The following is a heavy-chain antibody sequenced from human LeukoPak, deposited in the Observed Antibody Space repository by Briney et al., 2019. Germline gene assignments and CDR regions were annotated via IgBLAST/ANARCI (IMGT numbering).Heavy chain of an antibody. V-gene: IGHV4-34*01. J-gene: IGHJ6*03. CDR3: ARGHYYYMDV. CDR1: GGSFSGYY. CDR2: INHSGST. Sequence: SETLSLTCAVYGGSFSGYYWSWIRQPPGKGLEWIGEINHSGSTYYNPSLKSRVTISVDTSKNQFSLKLSSVTAADTAVYYCARGHYYYMDVWGKGTTVTVSS.